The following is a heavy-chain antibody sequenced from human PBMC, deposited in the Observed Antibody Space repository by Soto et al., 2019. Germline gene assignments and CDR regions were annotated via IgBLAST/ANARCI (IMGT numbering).Heavy chain of an antibody. V-gene: IGHV3-23*01. CDR1: GFTFSSYA. J-gene: IGHJ5*02. CDR3: AKDLYDSSGYYQNWFDP. CDR2: ISGSGGST. Sequence: GGSLRLSCAASGFTFSSYAMSWVRQAPGKGLEWVSAISGSGGSTYYADSVKGRFAISRDNSKNTLYLQMNSLRAEDTAVYYCAKDLYDSSGYYQNWFDPWGQGTLVTVS. D-gene: IGHD3-22*01.